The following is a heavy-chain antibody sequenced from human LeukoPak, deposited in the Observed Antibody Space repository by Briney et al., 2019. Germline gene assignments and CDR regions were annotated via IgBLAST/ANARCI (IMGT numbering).Heavy chain of an antibody. V-gene: IGHV5-51*01. D-gene: IGHD3-3*01. CDR1: GYSFTNYW. Sequence: GESLKISCKGSGYSFTNYWIGWVRQMPGKGLEWMGIIYPADSDTRYSPSFQDQVTISADKSISTVYLQWSSLKASDTAMYYCARGVTYYDFWSGYYTVNDAFDIWGQGTMVTVSS. CDR3: ARGVTYYDFWSGYYTVNDAFDI. CDR2: IYPADSDT. J-gene: IGHJ3*02.